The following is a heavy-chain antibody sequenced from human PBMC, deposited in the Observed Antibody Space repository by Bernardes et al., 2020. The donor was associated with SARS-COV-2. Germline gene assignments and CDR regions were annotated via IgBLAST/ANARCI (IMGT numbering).Heavy chain of an antibody. D-gene: IGHD6-19*01. J-gene: IGHJ4*02. Sequence: GGSLRPSCAASGSTFSGSAMHWVRQASGKGLEWVGRIRSKANSYATAYAASVKGRFTISRDDSKNTAYLQMNSLKTEDTAVYYCTSSGYSSGWTPPRTPFDYWGQGTLVTVSS. CDR2: IRSKANSYAT. CDR3: TSSGYSSGWTPPRTPFDY. V-gene: IGHV3-73*01. CDR1: GSTFSGSA.